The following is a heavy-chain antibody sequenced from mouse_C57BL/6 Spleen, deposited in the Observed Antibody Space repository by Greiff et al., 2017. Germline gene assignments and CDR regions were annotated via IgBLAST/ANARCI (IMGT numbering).Heavy chain of an antibody. CDR3: ARDGKEFAY. CDR2: IDPSDRET. V-gene: IGHV1-52*01. CDR1: GYTFTSYW. D-gene: IGHD2-1*01. Sequence: QVQLQQPGAELVRPGSSVKLSCKASGYTFTSYWMHWVKQKPIQGLEWIGNIDPSDRETNYNQKFKDKATLTVDKSSSTAYMQLSSLTSEDSAVYYCARDGKEFAYWGQGTLVTVSA. J-gene: IGHJ3*01.